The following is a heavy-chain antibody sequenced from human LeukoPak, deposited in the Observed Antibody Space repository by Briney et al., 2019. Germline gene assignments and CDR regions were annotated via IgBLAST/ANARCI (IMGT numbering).Heavy chain of an antibody. D-gene: IGHD3-22*01. CDR1: GYTFTSYG. V-gene: IGHV1-18*01. CDR2: ISAYNGNT. CDR3: ARDLMYYYDSVSYHFDY. J-gene: IGHJ4*02. Sequence: ASVKVSCKASGYTFTSYGISWVRQAPGQGLEWMGWISAYNGNTNYAQNFQGRLTMTADTSTSTAYMELRGLRSDDTAVYYCARDLMYYYDSVSYHFDYWGQGNPGHRLL.